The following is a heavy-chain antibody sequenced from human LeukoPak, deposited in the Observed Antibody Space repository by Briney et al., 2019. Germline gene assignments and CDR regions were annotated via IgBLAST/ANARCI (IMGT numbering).Heavy chain of an antibody. V-gene: IGHV3-30*04. CDR2: ISYDGSNK. CDR3: ARDFPRTPWFYYYYMDV. J-gene: IGHJ6*03. CDR1: GFTFSSYA. Sequence: PGGSLRLSCAASGFTFSSYAMHWVRQAPGKGLEWMAFISYDGSNKYYADSVKGRFTISRDNSKNTLYLQMNSLRAEDTAVYYCARDFPRTPWFYYYYMDVWGKGTTVTVSS. D-gene: IGHD2-2*01.